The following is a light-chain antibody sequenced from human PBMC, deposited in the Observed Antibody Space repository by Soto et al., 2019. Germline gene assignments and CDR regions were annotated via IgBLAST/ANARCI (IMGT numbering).Light chain of an antibody. CDR1: SSNIGTGYD. Sequence: QAVVTQPPSVSGAPGQRVTMSCTGDSSNIGTGYDVHWYQQSPGSAPKLLIYNNDNRPSGVPDRFSGSKSGASASLAITGLQAEDEATYYCPAYDRSLGGFVVFGGGTKLTVL. CDR2: NND. J-gene: IGLJ2*01. V-gene: IGLV1-40*03. CDR3: PAYDRSLGGFVV.